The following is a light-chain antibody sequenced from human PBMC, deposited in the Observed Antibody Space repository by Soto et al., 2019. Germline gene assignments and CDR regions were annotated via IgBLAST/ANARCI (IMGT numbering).Light chain of an antibody. J-gene: IGKJ1*01. Sequence: DIQMNQSPATLSSTAGDRVTITCQASQSISSWLAWYQHKPGKAPKLLIYDASNLDSGVPSRFSGSGSGTEFSLTISNLQPDDCATYYCQQYENYWTFGQGTKVDIK. CDR2: DAS. V-gene: IGKV1-5*01. CDR1: QSISSW. CDR3: QQYENYWT.